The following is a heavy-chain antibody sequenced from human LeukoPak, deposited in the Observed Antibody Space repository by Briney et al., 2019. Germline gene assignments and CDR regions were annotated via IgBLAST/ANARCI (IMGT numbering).Heavy chain of an antibody. D-gene: IGHD2-15*01. V-gene: IGHV3-23*01. CDR2: ISSSGATT. Sequence: AGGSLRLSCAASGFNFSNYALSWVRQAPGKGLEWISSISSSGATTYYVDSVKGRFTISRDNSKSTLSLQMNSLRAEDTAVYYCAKGGISGYLDYWGQGTLVTVSS. CDR3: AKGGISGYLDY. CDR1: GFNFSNYA. J-gene: IGHJ4*02.